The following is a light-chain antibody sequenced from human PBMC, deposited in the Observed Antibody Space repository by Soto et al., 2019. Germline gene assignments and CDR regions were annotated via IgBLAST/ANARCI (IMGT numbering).Light chain of an antibody. CDR2: NND. Sequence: QSALTQPPSASGTPGQSVTVSCSGNTANIGKNFVYWYQQLPGTAPRLLIYNNDRRPSGVPDRFSGSKSGTSASLAISGLRSEDEADYYCATWDDRQSGRVFGTGTKVTVL. CDR3: ATWDDRQSGRV. J-gene: IGLJ1*01. V-gene: IGLV1-47*02. CDR1: TANIGKNF.